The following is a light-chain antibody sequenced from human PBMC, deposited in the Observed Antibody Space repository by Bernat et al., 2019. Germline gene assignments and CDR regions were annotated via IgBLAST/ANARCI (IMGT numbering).Light chain of an antibody. Sequence: DVVMTQSPLSLLVTLGQPASISCRSSQSLVHTDGNTYLNWFHQRPGQPPRRLIHKVSNRDSGIPDRFSGSGSGTYFTREISRVEAEDAGLYYCMQGTHWPLWTFGQGTKVEIE. CDR3: MQGTHWPLWT. J-gene: IGKJ1*01. CDR1: QSLVHTDGNTY. V-gene: IGKV2-30*02. CDR2: KVS.